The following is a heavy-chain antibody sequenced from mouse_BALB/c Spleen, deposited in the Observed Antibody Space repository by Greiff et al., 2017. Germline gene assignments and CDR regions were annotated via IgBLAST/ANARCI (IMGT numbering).Heavy chain of an antibody. V-gene: IGHV1-87*01. CDR2: IYPGDGDT. CDR3: ARGGYYGDY. D-gene: IGHD2-1*01. J-gene: IGHJ2*01. Sequence: VQLVESGAELARPGASVKLSCTASGYTFTSYWMHWVKQRPGQGLEWIGAIYPGDGDTRYTQKFKVKATVTADKSSNTAYMKLSSVASEDSAVYYCARGGYYGDYWGQGTTLTVSS. CDR1: GYTFTSYW.